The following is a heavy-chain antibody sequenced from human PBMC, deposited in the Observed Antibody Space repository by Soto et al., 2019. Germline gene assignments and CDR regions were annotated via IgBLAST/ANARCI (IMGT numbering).Heavy chain of an antibody. D-gene: IGHD2-2*01. J-gene: IGHJ6*02. V-gene: IGHV4-31*03. Sequence: PSETLSLTCTVSGGSISSGGYYWSWIRQHPGKGLEWIGYIYYSGSTYYNPSLKSRVTISVDTSKNQFSLKLSSVTAADTAVYYCARGTGFSSTSCYLYYYYGMDVWGQGTTVTVSS. CDR2: IYYSGST. CDR1: GGSISSGGYY. CDR3: ARGTGFSSTSCYLYYYYGMDV.